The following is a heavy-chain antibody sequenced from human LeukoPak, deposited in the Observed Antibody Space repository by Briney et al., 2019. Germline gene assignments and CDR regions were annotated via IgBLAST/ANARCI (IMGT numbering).Heavy chain of an antibody. Sequence: ASVKVSCKASGYTFTGYYMHWVRQAPGQGLEWMGWINPNSGGTNYAQKLQGRVTITRDTSISTAYMELSRLRSDDTAVYYCARDGYCSSTSCSGVPKIRGQGTLVTVSS. D-gene: IGHD2-2*03. CDR1: GYTFTGYY. CDR2: INPNSGGT. CDR3: ARDGYCSSTSCSGVPKI. J-gene: IGHJ4*02. V-gene: IGHV1-2*02.